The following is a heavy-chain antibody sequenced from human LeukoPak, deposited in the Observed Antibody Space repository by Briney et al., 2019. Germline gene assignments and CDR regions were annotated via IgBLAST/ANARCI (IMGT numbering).Heavy chain of an antibody. J-gene: IGHJ4*02. D-gene: IGHD2-2*01. V-gene: IGHV3-43*01. CDR1: GLSFGDYT. CDR3: ARDVVRGTNDY. Sequence: GGSLRLSCEASGLSFGDYTMHWVRQAPGKGLEWVSLISRNGAATKYADSVKGRFTISRDNSKNTLYLQMNSLRAEDTAVYYCARDVVRGTNDYWGQGTLVTVSS. CDR2: ISRNGAAT.